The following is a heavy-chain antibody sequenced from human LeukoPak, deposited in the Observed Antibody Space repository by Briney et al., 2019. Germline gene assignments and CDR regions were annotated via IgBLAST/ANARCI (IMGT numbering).Heavy chain of an antibody. V-gene: IGHV1-18*01. J-gene: IGHJ6*03. CDR3: ARATVVVPAAILGSNYYYYYMDV. CDR1: GYTFTSYG. Sequence: ASVKVSCKASGYTFTSYGISWVRQAPGQGPEWMGWISAYKGNTNYAQKFQGRVTMTTDTSTSTAYMELRSLRSDDTAVYYCARATVVVPAAILGSNYYYYYMDVWGKGTTVTVSS. CDR2: ISAYKGNT. D-gene: IGHD2-2*01.